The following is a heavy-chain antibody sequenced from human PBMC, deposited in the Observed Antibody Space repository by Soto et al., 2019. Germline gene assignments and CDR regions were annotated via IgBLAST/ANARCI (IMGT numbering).Heavy chain of an antibody. J-gene: IGHJ5*02. CDR2: INPDNGNT. D-gene: IGHD2-15*01. Sequence: ASVKVSCKASGYTFTRYTVNWVRQAPGQRLEWVGWINPDNGNTKSSQKFQDRVIITRDTSASTAYMDLSSLRSEDTAVYYCARGIATGQLDPWGQGTLVTVSS. CDR3: ARGIATGQLDP. V-gene: IGHV1-3*01. CDR1: GYTFTRYT.